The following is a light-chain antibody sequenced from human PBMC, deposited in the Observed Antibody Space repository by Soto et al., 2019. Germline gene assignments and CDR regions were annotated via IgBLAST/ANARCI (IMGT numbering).Light chain of an antibody. V-gene: IGKV3-15*01. Sequence: EIVLTQSPGTLSLSPGERATLSCRASQSVSSSYLAWYQQKPGQAPRLLILGASTRASGIPAKFSGSGSGTEFTLSIGSLQSEDFAIYYCQQYDNWPPRWTFGQGTK. CDR2: GAS. CDR3: QQYDNWPPRWT. J-gene: IGKJ2*01. CDR1: QSVSSSY.